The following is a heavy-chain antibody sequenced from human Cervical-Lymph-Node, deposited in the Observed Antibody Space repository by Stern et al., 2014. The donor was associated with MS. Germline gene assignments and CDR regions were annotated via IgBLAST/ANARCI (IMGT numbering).Heavy chain of an antibody. Sequence: VQLVESGPGLVKPSETLSLTCTVSGGSISSYYWSWIRQPAGGGLEWIGHIYTSGNTNYSPSLKSRVPLSVDPPKTQFPLKLSCGTAADTAVYYCARVTYCGGDCYSEDYWGQGTLVTVSS. CDR2: IYTSGNT. V-gene: IGHV4-4*07. CDR1: GGSISSYY. CDR3: ARVTYCGGDCYSEDY. D-gene: IGHD2-21*02. J-gene: IGHJ4*02.